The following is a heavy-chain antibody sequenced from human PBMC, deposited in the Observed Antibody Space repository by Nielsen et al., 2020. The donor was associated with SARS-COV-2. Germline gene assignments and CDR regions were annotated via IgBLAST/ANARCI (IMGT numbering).Heavy chain of an antibody. V-gene: IGHV4-31*03. CDR2: IYYSGST. Sequence: SETLSLTCTVSGGSISSGGFYWSWIRQHPGKGLEWIGYIYYSGSTYYNPSLKSRLTMSVDTSKNQFSLKLSSVTAADTAVYYCGRASDEARNPNWFDPWGQGTQVTVSS. CDR3: GRASDEARNPNWFDP. CDR1: GGSISSGGFY. J-gene: IGHJ5*02.